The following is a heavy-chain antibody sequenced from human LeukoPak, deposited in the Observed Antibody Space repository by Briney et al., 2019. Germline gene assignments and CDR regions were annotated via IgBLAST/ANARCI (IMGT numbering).Heavy chain of an antibody. CDR1: GFSFSSAW. J-gene: IGHJ4*02. CDR3: PVSYYDSSGYRY. Sequence: GGSLRLSCAASGFSFSSAWMSWVRQAPGKGLEWVGRIKSKTDGGTIDYAAPVKGRFTISRDDSRNTLYLQMNSLKTDDTGVYYCPVSYYDSSGYRYWGQGTLVTVSS. V-gene: IGHV3-15*01. D-gene: IGHD3-22*01. CDR2: IKSKTDGGTI.